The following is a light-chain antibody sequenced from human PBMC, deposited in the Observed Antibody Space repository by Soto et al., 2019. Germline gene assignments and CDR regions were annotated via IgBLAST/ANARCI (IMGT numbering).Light chain of an antibody. Sequence: DNQMTHSPFSLSSSLVYRVTITFQASQNINNYLNWYQQKPGRAPKLLIYDASNLEAGVPSRFRGSGSGTDFTFTISRLQPEDIATYYCQQYENLPTFGQGTRLEIK. CDR1: QNINNY. J-gene: IGKJ5*01. V-gene: IGKV1-33*01. CDR2: DAS. CDR3: QQYENLPT.